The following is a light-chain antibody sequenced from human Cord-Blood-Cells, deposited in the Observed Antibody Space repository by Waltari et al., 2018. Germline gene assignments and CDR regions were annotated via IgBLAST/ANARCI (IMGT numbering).Light chain of an antibody. Sequence: QSVLTQPPSVSGAPGQRVTISCTGSNSNIGAGYDVHWYQQLPGTAPKLPIYGNSTRPSGVPDRSSGSKSGTSASLAITGLQAEDEADYYCQSYDSSLSGYVFGTGTKVTVL. CDR2: GNS. J-gene: IGLJ1*01. V-gene: IGLV1-40*01. CDR1: NSNIGAGYD. CDR3: QSYDSSLSGYV.